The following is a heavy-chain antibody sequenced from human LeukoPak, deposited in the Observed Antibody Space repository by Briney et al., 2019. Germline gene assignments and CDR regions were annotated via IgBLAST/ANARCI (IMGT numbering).Heavy chain of an antibody. Sequence: TSSETLSLTCTVSGASISSYYWSWVRQPAGKGLEWIGRIYTSGSTNNNPSLKSRVTMSGDTSKNQISLKLSSVTAADTAVYYCARDWAQHCSSTSCYGPFDYWGQGTLVTVSS. J-gene: IGHJ4*02. CDR2: IYTSGST. V-gene: IGHV4-4*07. CDR1: GASISSYY. D-gene: IGHD2-2*01. CDR3: ARDWAQHCSSTSCYGPFDY.